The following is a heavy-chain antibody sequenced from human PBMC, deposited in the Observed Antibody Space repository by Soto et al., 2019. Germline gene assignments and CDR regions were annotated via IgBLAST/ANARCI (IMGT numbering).Heavy chain of an antibody. Sequence: TLSLTFSISVDIVSGNSAAWNWISQSPSRGLEWLGRTYYRSKWYNDYAVSLKSRITINPDTSKNQFSLQLNSVTPEDTAVYYCARLYYDFWSGYPMFDYWGQGTLVTVSS. CDR1: VDIVSGNSAA. CDR2: TYYRSKWYN. D-gene: IGHD3-3*01. V-gene: IGHV6-1*01. CDR3: ARLYYDFWSGYPMFDY. J-gene: IGHJ4*02.